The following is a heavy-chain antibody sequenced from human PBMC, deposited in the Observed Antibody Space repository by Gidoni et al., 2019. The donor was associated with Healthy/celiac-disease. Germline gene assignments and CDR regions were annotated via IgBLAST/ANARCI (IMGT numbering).Heavy chain of an antibody. V-gene: IGHV4-39*01. CDR1: GGSISSSSYY. Sequence: QLQLQESGPGLVKPSETLSLTCTVSGGSISSSSYYWGWIRQPPGKGLEWIGSIYYSGSTYYNPSLKSRVTISVDTSKNQFSLKLSSVTAADTAVYYCACFGVVATTPIANFDYWGQGTLVTVSS. J-gene: IGHJ4*02. D-gene: IGHD5-12*01. CDR3: ACFGVVATTPIANFDY. CDR2: IYYSGST.